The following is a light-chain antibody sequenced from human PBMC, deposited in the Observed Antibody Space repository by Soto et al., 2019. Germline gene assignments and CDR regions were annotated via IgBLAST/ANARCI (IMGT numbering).Light chain of an antibody. CDR3: CSYTRSGTLI. CDR2: DVS. Sequence: QSVLTQPASVSGSPGQSIPISCTGTSSDVGGYNYVSWYQQHPGKAPKVMIYDVSNRPSGVSYRFSGTKSGNTASLTVSGLQAEDEADYYCCSYTRSGTLIFGTGTKVTVL. CDR1: SSDVGGYNY. V-gene: IGLV2-14*01. J-gene: IGLJ1*01.